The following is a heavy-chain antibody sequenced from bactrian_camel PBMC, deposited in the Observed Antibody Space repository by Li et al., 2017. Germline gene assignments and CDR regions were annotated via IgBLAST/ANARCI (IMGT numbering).Heavy chain of an antibody. CDR2: THRDGITK. J-gene: IGHJ4*01. CDR1: GHRYSRSV. Sequence: VQLVESGGGSVQAGGSLRLSCVISGHRYSRSVVGWFRQAPGKERELVAYTHRDGITKRYSDAVKGRFTVTRDNSKSTVYLDMSNLKTEDSAVYYCATAAWGHDYWGQGTQVTVS. D-gene: IGHD5*01. CDR3: ATAAWGHDY. V-gene: IGHV3-3*01.